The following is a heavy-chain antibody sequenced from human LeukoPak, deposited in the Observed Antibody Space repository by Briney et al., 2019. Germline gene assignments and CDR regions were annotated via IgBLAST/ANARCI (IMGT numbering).Heavy chain of an antibody. V-gene: IGHV1-46*01. CDR1: GYTFTSYY. D-gene: IGHD6-13*01. Sequence: ASVKVSCKASGYTFTSYYMHWVRQAPGQGLEWMGIINPSGGSTSYAQKFQGRVTMTRDMSTSTAYMELRSLRSDDTAVYYCARASIAAAGIVPFDPWGQGTLVTVSS. J-gene: IGHJ5*02. CDR2: INPSGGST. CDR3: ARASIAAAGIVPFDP.